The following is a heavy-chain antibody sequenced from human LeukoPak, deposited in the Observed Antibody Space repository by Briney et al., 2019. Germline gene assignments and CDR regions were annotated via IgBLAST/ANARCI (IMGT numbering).Heavy chain of an antibody. J-gene: IGHJ4*02. CDR2: IKQDGSEK. Sequence: GGSLRLSCAASGFTFSSYWMSWVRQAPGKGLEWVANIKQDGSEKYYVDSVKGRFTISRDNAKNSLYLQMNSLRAEDTAVYYCARQNGAGYYYYFDSWGQGTLVTVSS. CDR3: ARQNGAGYYYYFDS. CDR1: GFTFSSYW. D-gene: IGHD3-22*01. V-gene: IGHV3-7*01.